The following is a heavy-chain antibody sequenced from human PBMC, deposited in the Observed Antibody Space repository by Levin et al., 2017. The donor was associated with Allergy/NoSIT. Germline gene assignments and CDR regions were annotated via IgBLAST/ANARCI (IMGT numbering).Heavy chain of an antibody. CDR1: GFTVSSNY. D-gene: IGHD6-13*01. CDR3: ARGGSSSWYYAFDI. V-gene: IGHV3-66*02. Sequence: ASVKVSCAASGFTVSSNYMSWVRQAPGKGLEWVSVIYSGGSTYYADSVKGRFTISRDNSKNTLYLQMNSLRAEDTAVYYCARGGSSSWYYAFDIWGQGTMVTVSS. J-gene: IGHJ3*02. CDR2: IYSGGST.